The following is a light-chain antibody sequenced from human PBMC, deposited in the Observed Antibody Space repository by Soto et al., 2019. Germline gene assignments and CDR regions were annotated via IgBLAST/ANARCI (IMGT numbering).Light chain of an antibody. J-gene: IGKJ2*01. CDR1: QDISNR. V-gene: IGKV1-33*01. CDR2: DAS. CDR3: QQIDNLLFT. Sequence: DIQMTQSPSSLSASVGDRVTISCQASQDISNRLNWYQQKPGTAPELLIYDASLLETGVPSRFSGGGSGTDFTFTISSLQPEDFATYYCQQIDNLLFTFGQGTKLEI.